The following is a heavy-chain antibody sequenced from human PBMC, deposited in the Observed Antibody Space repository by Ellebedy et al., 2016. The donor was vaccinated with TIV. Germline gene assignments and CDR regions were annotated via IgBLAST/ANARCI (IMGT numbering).Heavy chain of an antibody. J-gene: IGHJ4*02. D-gene: IGHD4-17*01. CDR2: ISYSGDVM. V-gene: IGHV3-11*04. CDR3: ARDPTARSTVTGLGDY. Sequence: GESLKISCAASGFTFSGYYMSWFRQTPGKGPEWVSYISYSGDVMYYAGSVRGRCTVSRDNAKDSLYLQMNSLRAEDTAVYYCARDPTARSTVTGLGDYWGQGTLVTVSS. CDR1: GFTFSGYY.